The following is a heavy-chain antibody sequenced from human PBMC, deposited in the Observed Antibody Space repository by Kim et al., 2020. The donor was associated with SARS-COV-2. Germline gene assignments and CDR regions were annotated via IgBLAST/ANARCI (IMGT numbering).Heavy chain of an antibody. J-gene: IGHJ6*02. CDR3: ARGGGLLWFGELLSEYYYYYGMDV. V-gene: IGHV3-21*01. D-gene: IGHD3-10*01. Sequence: GGSLRLSCAASGFTFSSYSMNWVRQAPGKGLEWVSSISSSSSYIYYADSVKGRFTISRDNAKKSLYLQMNSLRAEDTAVYYCARGGGLLWFGELLSEYYYYYGMDVWGQGTTVTVSS. CDR2: ISSSSSYI. CDR1: GFTFSSYS.